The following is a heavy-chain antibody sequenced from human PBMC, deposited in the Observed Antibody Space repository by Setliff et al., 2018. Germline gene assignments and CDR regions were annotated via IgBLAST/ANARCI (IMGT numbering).Heavy chain of an antibody. V-gene: IGHV4-38-2*02. CDR1: GYSISSGYY. D-gene: IGHD1-26*01. Sequence: PSETLSLTCTVSGYSISSGYYWGWIRQPPGKGLEWIGSIYHSGSTYYNPSLKSRVTISVDTSKNQFSLKLSSVTAADTAVYYCARDKPIIVGAPMDWFDPWGQGTRVTVSS. J-gene: IGHJ5*02. CDR2: IYHSGST. CDR3: ARDKPIIVGAPMDWFDP.